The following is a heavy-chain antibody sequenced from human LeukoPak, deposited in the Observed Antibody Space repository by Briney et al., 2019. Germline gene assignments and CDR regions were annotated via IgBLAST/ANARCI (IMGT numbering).Heavy chain of an antibody. J-gene: IGHJ4*02. CDR3: ARADLGYYFDY. CDR1: GGSISSYY. Sequence: SETLSLTCAVSGGSISSYYWSWIRQPPGKGLEWIGYIYYSGSTNYNPSLKSRVTISVDTSKNQFSLKLSSVTAADTAVYYCARADLGYYFDYWGQGTLVTVSS. CDR2: IYYSGST. V-gene: IGHV4-59*01. D-gene: IGHD3-22*01.